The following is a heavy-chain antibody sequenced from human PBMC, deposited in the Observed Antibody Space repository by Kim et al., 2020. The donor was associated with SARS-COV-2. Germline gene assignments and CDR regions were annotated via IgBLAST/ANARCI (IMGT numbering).Heavy chain of an antibody. CDR3: TTGASVLRFLEWSSDFDY. CDR1: GFTFSNAW. D-gene: IGHD3-3*01. J-gene: IGHJ4*02. Sequence: GGSLRLSCAASGFTFSNAWMSWVRQAPRKGLEWVGRIKSKTDGGTTDYAAPVKGRFTISRDDSKNTLYLQMNSLKTEDTAVYYCTTGASVLRFLEWSSDFDYWGQGTLVTVSS. CDR2: IKSKTDGGTT. V-gene: IGHV3-15*01.